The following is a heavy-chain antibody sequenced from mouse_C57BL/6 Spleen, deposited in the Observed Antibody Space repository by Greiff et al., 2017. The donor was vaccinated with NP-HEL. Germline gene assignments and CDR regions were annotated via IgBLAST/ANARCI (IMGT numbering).Heavy chain of an antibody. V-gene: IGHV1-64*01. J-gene: IGHJ1*03. CDR1: GYTFTSYW. CDR2: IHPNSGST. Sequence: QVQLQQPGAELVKPGASVKLSCKASGYTFTSYWMHWVKQRPGQGLEWIGMIHPNSGSTNYNEKFKSKATLTVDKSSSTAYMQLSSLTSEDFAVYYCARPTTVVARYWYFDVWGTGTTVTVSS. CDR3: ARPTTVVARYWYFDV. D-gene: IGHD1-1*01.